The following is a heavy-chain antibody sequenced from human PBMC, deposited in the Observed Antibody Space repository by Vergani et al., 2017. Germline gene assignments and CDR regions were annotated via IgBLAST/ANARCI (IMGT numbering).Heavy chain of an antibody. V-gene: IGHV4-59*01. J-gene: IGHJ4*02. CDR3: ARASGYYYRYFDY. CDR1: GGSISSYY. CDR2: IYYSGST. D-gene: IGHD3-22*01. Sequence: QVQLQESGPGLVKPSETLSLTCTVSGGSISSYYWSWIRQPPGKGLERIGYIYYSGSTNYNPSLKSRVTISVDTSKNQFSLKLSSVTAADTAVYYCARASGYYYRYFDYWGQGTLVTVSS.